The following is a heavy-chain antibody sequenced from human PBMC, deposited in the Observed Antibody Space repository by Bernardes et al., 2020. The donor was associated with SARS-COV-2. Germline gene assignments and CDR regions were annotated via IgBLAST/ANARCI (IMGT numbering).Heavy chain of an antibody. V-gene: IGHV1-24*01. D-gene: IGHD1-7*01. J-gene: IGHJ5*02. CDR1: GYTLTELS. CDR3: ATGPPYNWNYWFDP. CDR2: FDPEDGET. Sequence: ASVEVSCKVSGYTLTELSMHWVRQAPGKGLEWMGGFDPEDGETIYAQKFQGRVTMTEDTSTDTAYMELSSLRSEDTAVYYCATGPPYNWNYWFDPWGQGTLVTVSS.